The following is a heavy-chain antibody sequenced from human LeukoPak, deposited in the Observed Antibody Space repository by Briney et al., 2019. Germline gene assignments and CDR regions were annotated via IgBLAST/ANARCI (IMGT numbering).Heavy chain of an antibody. V-gene: IGHV1-69*01. CDR1: GGTFSSYA. J-gene: IGHJ3*02. CDR3: ARAGIVGATWAFDI. CDR2: IIPIFGTA. Sequence: SVKVSCNASGGTFSSYAISWVRQAPGQGLEWMGGIIPIFGTANYAQKFQGRGTITADESTSTDYMELSSLRSEDTAVYYCARAGIVGATWAFDIWGQGTMVTVSS. D-gene: IGHD1-26*01.